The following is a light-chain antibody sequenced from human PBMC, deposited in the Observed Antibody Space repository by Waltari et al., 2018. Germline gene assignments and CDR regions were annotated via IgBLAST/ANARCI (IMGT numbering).Light chain of an antibody. CDR1: SSDDGGYNY. CDR2: DVS. CDR3: SSYTSSSTVV. Sequence: QSALTQPASVSGSPGQSLTISCTGTSSDDGGYNYVSWYQQHPGKAPKLMIYDVSNRPSGVSNRFSGSKSGNTASLTISGLQAEDEADYYCSSYTSSSTVVFGGGTKLTVL. V-gene: IGLV2-14*03. J-gene: IGLJ2*01.